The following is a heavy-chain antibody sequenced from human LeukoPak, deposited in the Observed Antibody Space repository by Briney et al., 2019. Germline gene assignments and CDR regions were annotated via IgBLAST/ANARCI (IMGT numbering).Heavy chain of an antibody. CDR3: ARMNYDFWSGSYDAFDI. D-gene: IGHD3-3*01. CDR1: GYTFTSYG. Sequence: ASVKVSCKASGYTFTSYGISWVRQAPGQGLEWMGWISAYNGNTNYAQKLQGRVTMTTDTSTSTAYMELRSLRSDDTAVYYCARMNYDFWSGSYDAFDIWGQGTMVTVSS. CDR2: ISAYNGNT. J-gene: IGHJ3*02. V-gene: IGHV1-18*01.